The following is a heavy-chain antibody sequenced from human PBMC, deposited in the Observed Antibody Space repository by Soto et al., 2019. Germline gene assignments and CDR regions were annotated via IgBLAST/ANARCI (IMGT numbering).Heavy chain of an antibody. CDR1: GFTFTRYS. CDR2: ISSTTNYI. V-gene: IGHV3-21*06. CDR3: ARESEDLTSNFDY. J-gene: IGHJ4*02. Sequence: EGSLRLSCAASGFTFTRYSMNWVRQAPGKGLEWVSSISSTTNYIYYGDSMKGRFTISRDNAKNSLYLEMNSLRAEDTAVYYCARESEDLTSNFDYWGQGTLVTVSS.